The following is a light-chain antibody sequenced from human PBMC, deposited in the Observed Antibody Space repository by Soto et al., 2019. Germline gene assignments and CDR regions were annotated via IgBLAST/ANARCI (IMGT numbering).Light chain of an antibody. Sequence: EIVFTQSPGTLSLSPGERATLSCRASQTACSNCLAWYQQKPGQAPRLLISGASNRATGIPDRFSGSGSGTDFTLTISRLEPEDFAVYYCQQYGGSPGFTFGPGTRVDIK. J-gene: IGKJ3*01. CDR2: GAS. V-gene: IGKV3-20*01. CDR1: QTACSNC. CDR3: QQYGGSPGFT.